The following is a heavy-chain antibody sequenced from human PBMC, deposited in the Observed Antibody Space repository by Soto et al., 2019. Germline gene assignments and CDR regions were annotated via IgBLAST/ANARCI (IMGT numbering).Heavy chain of an antibody. V-gene: IGHV1-69*01. CDR3: ARDGGRHSGGIDY. J-gene: IGHJ4*02. Sequence: QVQLVQSGAEVTKPGSSVKVSCKASGGTFSSYSINWVRQAPGQGLEWMGEIIPIFGTANYAQKFQGRVTITADESTSTAYMEVSSLRSEDTDVYYCARDGGRHSGGIDYWGQGTLVTVSS. CDR2: IIPIFGTA. CDR1: GGTFSSYS. D-gene: IGHD1-26*01.